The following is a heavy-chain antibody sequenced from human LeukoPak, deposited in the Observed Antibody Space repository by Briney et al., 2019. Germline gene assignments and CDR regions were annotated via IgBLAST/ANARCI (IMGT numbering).Heavy chain of an antibody. CDR1: GFTFSSYW. J-gene: IGHJ4*02. Sequence: PGGSLRLSCAASGFTFSSYWMHWVRQVPGKGLVWVSRISEDGSSTSYADSVKGRFTISRDNAKNTLHLQMNSLRAEDTAVYYCAPSGEIHYWGQGTLVTVSS. V-gene: IGHV3-74*01. D-gene: IGHD1-26*01. CDR3: APSGEIHY. CDR2: ISEDGSST.